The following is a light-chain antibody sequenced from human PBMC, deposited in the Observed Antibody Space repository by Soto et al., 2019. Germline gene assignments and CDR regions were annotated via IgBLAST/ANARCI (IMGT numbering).Light chain of an antibody. J-gene: IGLJ3*02. CDR2: YVD. CDR1: SRDVGAYDY. CDR3: SSYTTSTTLV. Sequence: QSALTQPASVSGSPGQSITISCTGTSRDVGAYDYVSWYLQYPDKAPQLLIYYVDHRPSGVSSRFSGSKSGNTASLTISGLQADDEADYYCSSYTTSTTLVFGGGTKVTVL. V-gene: IGLV2-14*03.